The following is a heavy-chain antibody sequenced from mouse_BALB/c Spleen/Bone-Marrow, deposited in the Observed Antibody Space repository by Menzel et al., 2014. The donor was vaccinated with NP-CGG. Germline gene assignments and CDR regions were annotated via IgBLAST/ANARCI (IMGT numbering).Heavy chain of an antibody. CDR2: IDTSDSYI. D-gene: IGHD2-4*01. CDR3: ARGGHDFSLDY. V-gene: IGHV1-69*01. CDR1: GYTFTDKW. J-gene: IGHJ4*01. Sequence: VKLMESGAEFVMPGASVKTSCKASGYTFTDKWMHWVKQRPGQGLEWIGAIDTSDSYINYNQKFKGKASLTVGASSSTAYMHLSSLTSDDSAVYYCARGGHDFSLDYWGQGTSVIVSS.